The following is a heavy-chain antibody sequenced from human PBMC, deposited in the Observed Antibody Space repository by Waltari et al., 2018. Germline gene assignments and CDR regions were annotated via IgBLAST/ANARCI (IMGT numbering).Heavy chain of an antibody. Sequence: QVQLVQSGAEVKNPGSSVTVSCKASGGTFVSYAVSWVRQAPGQGLEWMGGIIPIFNTTNYPQKFQGRVTITADESTSTAFMELTSLKSDDTAFYYCARGPMTATGQGYFDIWGRGTLVTVPS. J-gene: IGHJ2*01. D-gene: IGHD5-18*01. CDR1: GGTFVSYA. CDR3: ARGPMTATGQGYFDI. V-gene: IGHV1-69*01. CDR2: IIPIFNTT.